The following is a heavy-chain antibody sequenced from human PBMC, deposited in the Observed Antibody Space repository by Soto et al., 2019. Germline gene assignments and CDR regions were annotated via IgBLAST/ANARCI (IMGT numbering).Heavy chain of an antibody. J-gene: IGHJ4*02. D-gene: IGHD4-4*01. CDR3: ARDRRNYSVPFDT. CDR1: GSSITSSNW. Sequence: QVQLQESGPGLVKPSGTLSLTCDVFGSSITSSNWWSWVRQSPGGGLEWIGEVFHGGSTNYNPSPKSRVTVSVDKSKHQFYAILNSLIAADGAVYYCARDRRNYSVPFDTWGQGIRVTLSS. V-gene: IGHV4-4*02. CDR2: VFHGGST.